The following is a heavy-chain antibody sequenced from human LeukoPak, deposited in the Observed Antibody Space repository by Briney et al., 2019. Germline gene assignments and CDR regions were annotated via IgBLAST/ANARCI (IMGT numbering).Heavy chain of an antibody. CDR2: ISSSSSYI. CDR1: GFTFGDYA. D-gene: IGHD6-13*01. V-gene: IGHV3-21*01. Sequence: GGSLRLSCTTSGFTFGDYAMSWVRQAPGKGLEWVSSISSSSSYIYYADSVKGRFTISRDNAKNSLYLQMNSLRAEDTAVYYCARDVQDPSSWYYYYYYMDVWGKGTTVTVSS. J-gene: IGHJ6*03. CDR3: ARDVQDPSSWYYYYYYMDV.